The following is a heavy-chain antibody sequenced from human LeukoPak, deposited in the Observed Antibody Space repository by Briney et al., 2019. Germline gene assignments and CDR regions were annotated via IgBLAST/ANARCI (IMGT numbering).Heavy chain of an antibody. D-gene: IGHD3-10*01. CDR2: INPNSGGT. Sequence: ASVMVSCKASGYTFTGYYMHWVRQAPGQGLEWMGWINPNSGGTNYAQKFQGRVTMTRDTSISTAYMELSRLRSDDTAVYYCARDRMVRGVIISGFDPWGQGTLVTVSS. CDR1: GYTFTGYY. CDR3: ARDRMVRGVIISGFDP. V-gene: IGHV1-2*02. J-gene: IGHJ5*02.